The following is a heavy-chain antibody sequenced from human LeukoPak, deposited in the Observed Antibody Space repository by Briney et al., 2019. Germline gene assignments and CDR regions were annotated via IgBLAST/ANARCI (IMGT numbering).Heavy chain of an antibody. CDR2: ISGSGSTI. CDR3: ARMGYYDFWSGNWFDP. V-gene: IGHV3-11*01. D-gene: IGHD3-3*01. CDR1: GFTFSDYY. Sequence: GGSLRLSCAASGFTFSDYYMSWIRQAPGKGLEWVSYISGSGSTIYYADSVKGRFTISRDNAKNSLYLQMNSLRAEDTAVYYCARMGYYDFWSGNWFDPWGQGTLVTVSS. J-gene: IGHJ5*02.